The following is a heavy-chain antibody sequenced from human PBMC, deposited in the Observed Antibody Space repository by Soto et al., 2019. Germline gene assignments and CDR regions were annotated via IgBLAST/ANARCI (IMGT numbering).Heavy chain of an antibody. CDR1: GYTFTSYA. Sequence: QVQLVQSGAEVKKPGASVKVSCKASGYTFTSYAMHWVRQAPGQRLEWMGWINAGNGNTKYSQKFQGRVTITRDTSASTAYMELGSLRSEDTAVYYCARMRGTVTTYPDYWGQGTLVTVSS. V-gene: IGHV1-3*01. J-gene: IGHJ4*02. CDR2: INAGNGNT. D-gene: IGHD4-4*01. CDR3: ARMRGTVTTYPDY.